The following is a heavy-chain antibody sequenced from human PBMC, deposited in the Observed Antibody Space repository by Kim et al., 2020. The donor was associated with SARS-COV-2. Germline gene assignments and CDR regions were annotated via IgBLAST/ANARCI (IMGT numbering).Heavy chain of an antibody. V-gene: IGHV3-13*04. Sequence: GGSLRLSCAASGFTFSSYDMHWVRQATGKGLEWVSAIGTAGDTYYPGSVKGRFTISRENAKNSLYLPLYSLRAGDPAAYSCARGGSSLADYYYGMDVWG. D-gene: IGHD1-26*01. CDR3: ARGGSSLADYYYGMDV. CDR2: IGTAGDT. CDR1: GFTFSSYD. J-gene: IGHJ6*02.